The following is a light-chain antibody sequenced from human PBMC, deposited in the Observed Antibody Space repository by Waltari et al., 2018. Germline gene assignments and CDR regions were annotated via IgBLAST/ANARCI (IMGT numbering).Light chain of an antibody. J-gene: IGKJ3*01. V-gene: IGKV3-20*01. CDR3: QQYGGSPEGFT. Sequence: EVVLTQSPGTLSLSPGERATLSCRASQSVRSDLLAWYQQKPGRAPRLLIEATSSRATGIPDRFSGSGFGTDFTLTISRLEAEDFAVYYCQQYGGSPEGFTFGPGTTVDFK. CDR2: ATS. CDR1: QSVRSDL.